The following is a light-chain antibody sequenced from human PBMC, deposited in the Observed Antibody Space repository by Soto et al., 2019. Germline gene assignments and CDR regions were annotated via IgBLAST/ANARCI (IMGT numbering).Light chain of an antibody. CDR3: SSYAGGTMV. J-gene: IGLJ2*01. Sequence: QSALTQPPSASGSPGQSVTISCTGTSSDIGTYRYVSWYQQHPGKAPKLMISEVSKRPSGVPDRFSGSKSGNTASLTVSGLHGEDEADYYCSSYAGGTMVFGGGTKRTVL. V-gene: IGLV2-8*01. CDR2: EVS. CDR1: SSDIGTYRY.